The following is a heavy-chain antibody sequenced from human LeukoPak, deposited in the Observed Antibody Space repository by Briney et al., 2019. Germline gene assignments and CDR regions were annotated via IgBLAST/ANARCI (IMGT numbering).Heavy chain of an antibody. Sequence: SVKVSCKASGGTFSSYAISWVRQAPGQGLEWMGGIIPIFGTANYAQKFQGRVTITADESTSTAYMELGSLRSEDTAVYYCARTDLGNVAFDYWGQGTLVTVSS. CDR1: GGTFSSYA. D-gene: IGHD2-2*03. CDR2: IIPIFGTA. CDR3: ARTDLGNVAFDY. V-gene: IGHV1-69*13. J-gene: IGHJ4*02.